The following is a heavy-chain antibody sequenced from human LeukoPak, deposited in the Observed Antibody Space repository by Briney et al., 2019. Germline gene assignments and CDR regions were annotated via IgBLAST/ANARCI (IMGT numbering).Heavy chain of an antibody. CDR3: ARGGTMVSTIGY. CDR2: IYQSGTT. J-gene: IGHJ4*02. D-gene: IGHD4/OR15-4a*01. Sequence: SETLSLTCIVSGGSITSNGYYWAWIRQPPGMGLEWMGSIYQSGTTYCNSSLKSRVSMSIATSKNQFSLTLRSVTAADTAVYFCARGGTMVSTIGYWGQGTLVTVSS. CDR1: GGSITSNGYY. V-gene: IGHV4-39*07.